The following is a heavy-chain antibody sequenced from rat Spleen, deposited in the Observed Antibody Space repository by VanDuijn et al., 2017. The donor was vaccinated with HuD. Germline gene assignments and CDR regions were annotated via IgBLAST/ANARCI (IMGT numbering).Heavy chain of an antibody. CDR3: ARRHYGYTDYFDY. D-gene: IGHD1-9*01. V-gene: IGHV5-29*01. CDR1: GFTFSDFG. Sequence: EVQLVESGGGLVQPGRSLKVSCAASGFTFSDFGMAWVRQAPTKGLEWVATISYGDSSGHSSTYYLDSVKGRFTISRDNAKSTLNLQMDSLRSEDTATYYCARRHYGYTDYFDYWGQGVMVTVSS. J-gene: IGHJ2*01. CDR2: ISYGDSSGHSST.